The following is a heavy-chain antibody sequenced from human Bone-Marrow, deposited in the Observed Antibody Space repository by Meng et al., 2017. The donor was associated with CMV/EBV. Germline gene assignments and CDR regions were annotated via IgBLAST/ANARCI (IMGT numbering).Heavy chain of an antibody. J-gene: IGHJ4*02. Sequence: GLVVGVGGGVFQPGVALQVLCAAVGFTFRSYGKHWVRQAPGKGPEWEAFIRNYDSDKYYGDSVKGRFTISRDTSKKTVDLQMNSLSTEDTAVYYCAKDDPVFHYWGQGTLVTVSS. CDR3: AKDDPVFHY. CDR2: IRNYDSDK. V-gene: IGHV3-30*02. CDR1: GFTFRSYG.